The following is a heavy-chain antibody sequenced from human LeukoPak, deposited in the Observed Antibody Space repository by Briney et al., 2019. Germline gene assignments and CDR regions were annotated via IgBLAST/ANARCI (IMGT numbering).Heavy chain of an antibody. Sequence: GGSLRLSCAASGFTFSSYETNWVRQAPGKGLGWVSYISSSGSTIYYADSVKGRFTISRDNAKNSLYPQMNSLRAEDTAVYYCARDGYSGYDDAFDIWGQGTMVTVSS. CDR3: ARDGYSGYDDAFDI. CDR2: ISSSGSTI. D-gene: IGHD5-12*01. J-gene: IGHJ3*02. V-gene: IGHV3-48*03. CDR1: GFTFSSYE.